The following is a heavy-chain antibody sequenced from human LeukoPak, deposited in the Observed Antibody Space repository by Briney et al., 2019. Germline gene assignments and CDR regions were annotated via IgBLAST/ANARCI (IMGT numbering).Heavy chain of an antibody. J-gene: IGHJ4*02. CDR3: ARDGQDYGDYQDSFDY. CDR2: IYTSGST. CDR1: GGSISSGSYY. V-gene: IGHV4-61*02. D-gene: IGHD4-17*01. Sequence: SQTLSLTCTVSGGSISSGSYYWSWIRQPAGKGLEWIGRIYTSGSTNYNPSLKSRVTISVDTSKNQFSLKLSSVTAADTAVYYCARDGQDYGDYQDSFDYWGQGTLVTVSS.